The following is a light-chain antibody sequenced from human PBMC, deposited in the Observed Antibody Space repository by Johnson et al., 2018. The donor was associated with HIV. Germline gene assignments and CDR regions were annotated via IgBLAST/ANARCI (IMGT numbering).Light chain of an antibody. V-gene: IGLV1-51*01. CDR3: GTWDSSLSAGF. Sequence: QSVLTQPPSVSAAPGQKVTISCSGSSSNIGNNYVSWYQQLPGTAPKLLIYDNNKRPSGIPDRFSGSKSGTSATLGITGLKTGAEADYYCGTWDSSLSAGFVGTGTKVTVL. CDR1: SSNIGNNY. CDR2: DNN. J-gene: IGLJ1*01.